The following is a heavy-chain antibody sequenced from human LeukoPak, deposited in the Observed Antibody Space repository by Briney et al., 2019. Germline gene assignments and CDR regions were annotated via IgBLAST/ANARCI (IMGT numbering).Heavy chain of an antibody. CDR2: INTNTGNP. D-gene: IGHD2-2*01. CDR3: ARDIEVSTSWGSFDY. J-gene: IGHJ4*02. Sequence: GASVKVSCKASGYTLTSYAMNWVRQAPGQGLEWMGWINTNTGNPTYAQGFTGRFVFSLDTSVSTAYLQINSLKAEDTAVYYCARDIEVSTSWGSFDYWGQGTLVTVSS. V-gene: IGHV7-4-1*02. CDR1: GYTLTSYA.